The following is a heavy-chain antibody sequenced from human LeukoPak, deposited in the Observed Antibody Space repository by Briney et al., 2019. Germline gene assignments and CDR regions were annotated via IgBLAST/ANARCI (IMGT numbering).Heavy chain of an antibody. J-gene: IGHJ4*02. CDR2: INPKNGGT. CDR3: ARRGAYFDY. V-gene: IGHV1-2*02. Sequence: ASVKVSCKTSGNSFTGYYMHWVRQAPGQGLEWMGWINPKNGGTNYPQKFQGRVTMTTDTSVGTAYMELSSLASDDTAVYYCARRGAYFDYWGQGTLVTVSS. CDR1: GNSFTGYY.